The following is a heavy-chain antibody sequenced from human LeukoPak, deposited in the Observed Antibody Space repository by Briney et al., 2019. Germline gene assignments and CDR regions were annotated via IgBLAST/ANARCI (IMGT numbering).Heavy chain of an antibody. V-gene: IGHV3-21*01. CDR3: AIVPGGDAFHI. J-gene: IGHJ3*02. Sequence: GGSLRLSCAASAFSLSAYNMNWVRQAPGKGLEWVSSISYTGTYIYYADSVKGRFTISRDNAKNSLYLQMNSLRAEDTAVYYCAIVPGGDAFHIWGQGTTVTVSS. CDR1: AFSLSAYN. D-gene: IGHD2-21*01. CDR2: ISYTGTYI.